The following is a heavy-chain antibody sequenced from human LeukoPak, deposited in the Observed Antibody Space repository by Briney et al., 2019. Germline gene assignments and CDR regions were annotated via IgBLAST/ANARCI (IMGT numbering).Heavy chain of an antibody. CDR2: ISSSSSTI. CDR3: ARDSVDMVRGVLDY. J-gene: IGHJ4*02. D-gene: IGHD3-10*01. V-gene: IGHV3-48*01. CDR1: GFTFSSYS. Sequence: GGSLRLSCAASGFTFSSYSMNWVRQAPGKGLEWVSYISSSSSTIYYADSVKGRFTISRDNSKNTLYLQMNSLRAEDTAVYYCARDSVDMVRGVLDYWGQGTLVTVSS.